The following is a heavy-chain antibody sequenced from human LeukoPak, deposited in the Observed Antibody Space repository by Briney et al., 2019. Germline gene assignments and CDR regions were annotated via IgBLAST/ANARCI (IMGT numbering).Heavy chain of an antibody. CDR1: GFTFSSYG. Sequence: PGGSLRLSCAASGFTFSSYGMHWVRQAPGKGLEWVAVITYDGSNKYYADSVKGRFTFSRDNSKNTLYLQMNSLRAEDTAVYYCAKDRSRVAWGGSGYLDYWGQGTLVTVSS. CDR3: AKDRSRVAWGGSGYLDY. J-gene: IGHJ4*02. CDR2: ITYDGSNK. D-gene: IGHD3-22*01. V-gene: IGHV3-30*18.